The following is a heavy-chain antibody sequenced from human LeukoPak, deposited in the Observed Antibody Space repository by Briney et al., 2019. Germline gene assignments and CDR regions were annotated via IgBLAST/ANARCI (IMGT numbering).Heavy chain of an antibody. CDR3: ARADGGWYYFDY. D-gene: IGHD6-19*01. V-gene: IGHV4-61*02. CDR1: GVSISSGSYH. CDR2: IYTSGST. J-gene: IGHJ4*02. Sequence: SETLSLTCTVSGVSISSGSYHWSSIRQPAGKGLEWIGRIYTSGSTNYNPSLKSRVTISVDTSKNQFSLKLSSVTAADTAVYYCARADGGWYYFDYWGQGTLVTVSS.